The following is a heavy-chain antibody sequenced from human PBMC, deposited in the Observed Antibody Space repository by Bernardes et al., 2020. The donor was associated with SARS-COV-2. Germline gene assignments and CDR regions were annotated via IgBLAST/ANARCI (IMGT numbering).Heavy chain of an antibody. Sequence: AESLCLSCAASGFPFSSYVMGWVRQSPGKGLDWVSTISGSGGRTYYADSVKGRFTISRDNSKNTLILQMNSLRVDDTAASYCAIPGGDWGQGTLVTVSS. J-gene: IGHJ4*02. CDR2: ISGSGGRT. V-gene: IGHV3-23*01. CDR1: GFPFSSYV. CDR3: AIPGGD. D-gene: IGHD3-16*01.